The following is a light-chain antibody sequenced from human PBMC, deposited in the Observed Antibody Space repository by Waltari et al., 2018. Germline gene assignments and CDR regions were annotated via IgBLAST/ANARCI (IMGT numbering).Light chain of an antibody. J-gene: IGLJ2*01. CDR3: SSWTTSDSRKVI. CDR2: YVT. V-gene: IGLV2-14*03. CDR1: SGVVGGSDY. Sequence: QSALTPPASVSGSPGHSITISCPRTSGVVGGSDYVSPYQHPPGNAPKLVIYYVTTRPSGISDRFSGSKSGTTASLSISGLQAGDEADYFCSSWTTSDSRKVIFGGGTKLTVL.